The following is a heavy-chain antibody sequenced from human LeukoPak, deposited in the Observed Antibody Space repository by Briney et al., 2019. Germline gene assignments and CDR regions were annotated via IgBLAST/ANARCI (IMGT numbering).Heavy chain of an antibody. CDR3: ARVVRGAVTSNCFGP. J-gene: IGHJ5*02. V-gene: IGHV4-59*01. CDR1: GGSINDYY. CDR2: ISNSGTT. D-gene: IGHD4-17*01. Sequence: PSETLSLTCTVSGGSINDYYWTWNRQAPGKGLEWLGYISNSGTTDYNPSLKSRVTMSVDTSKNEFSLKVTSVTAADTAMYYCARVVRGAVTSNCFGPWGQGTLVTVSS.